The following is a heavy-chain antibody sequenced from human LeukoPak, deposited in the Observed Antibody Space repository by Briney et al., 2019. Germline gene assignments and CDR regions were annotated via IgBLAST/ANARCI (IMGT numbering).Heavy chain of an antibody. CDR1: GFTFSSYS. V-gene: IGHV4-59*01. D-gene: IGHD6-19*01. Sequence: GSLRLSCAASGFTFSSYSMNWVRQAPGKGLEWIGYIYYSGNTSYNPSLKSRVTISADTSKNQFSLKMTSVTAADTAIYYCARSFDKSVAGKYYFDYWGQGTLVTVSS. J-gene: IGHJ4*02. CDR3: ARSFDKSVAGKYYFDY. CDR2: IYYSGNT.